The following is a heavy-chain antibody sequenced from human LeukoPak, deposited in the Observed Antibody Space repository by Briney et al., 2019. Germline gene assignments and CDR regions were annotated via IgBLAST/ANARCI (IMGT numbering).Heavy chain of an antibody. D-gene: IGHD3-10*01. CDR2: INHFGST. CDR1: GGSFSGYY. V-gene: IGHV4-34*01. J-gene: IGHJ4*02. CDR3: ASLRYYGSGSYYNSLVFDY. Sequence: ASETLSLTCAVYGGSFSGYYWSWIRQPPGKGLDWIGEINHFGSTNYNPSLKSRVTISVDTSKNQFSLRRSSVTAADTAVYYCASLRYYGSGSYYNSLVFDYWGQGTLVTVSS.